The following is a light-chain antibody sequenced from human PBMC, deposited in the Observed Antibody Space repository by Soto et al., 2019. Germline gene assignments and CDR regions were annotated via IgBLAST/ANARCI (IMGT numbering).Light chain of an antibody. Sequence: ENVLTQAPGTLSLSPGERATLSCRAGQSVSSSYLAWYQHKPGQAPRLLIHGATTRATGIPARFSGSGSGTEFTLTISSLQSEDFAVYYCQQYNNWPRTFGQGTKVDIK. CDR1: QSVSSSY. CDR2: GAT. J-gene: IGKJ1*01. V-gene: IGKV3-15*01. CDR3: QQYNNWPRT.